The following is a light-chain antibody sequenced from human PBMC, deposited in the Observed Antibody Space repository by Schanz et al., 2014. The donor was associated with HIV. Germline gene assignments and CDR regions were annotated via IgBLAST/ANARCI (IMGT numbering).Light chain of an antibody. J-gene: IGKJ2*01. V-gene: IGKV3-20*01. CDR3: QQYGSSPPYT. Sequence: EIVMTQSPATLSLSPGERATLSCRASQSVSSQLAWYQQRPGQAPRLLIYGASSSATGIPDRFSGSGSGTDFTLTISRLEPEDFAVYYCQQYGSSPPYTFGQGTKLEIK. CDR1: QSVSSQ. CDR2: GAS.